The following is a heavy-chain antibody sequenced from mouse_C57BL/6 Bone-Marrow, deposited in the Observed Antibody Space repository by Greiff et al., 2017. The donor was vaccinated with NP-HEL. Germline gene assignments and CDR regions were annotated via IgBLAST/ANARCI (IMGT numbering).Heavy chain of an antibody. CDR1: GYTFTSYW. J-gene: IGHJ3*01. D-gene: IGHD1-1*01. CDR3: ARYLAYETY. CDR2: IDPSDSYT. Sequence: QVQLQQPGAELVKPGASVKLSCKASGYTFTSYWMQWVKQRPGQGLEWIGEIDPSDSYTNYNQKFKGKATLTVDTSSSTAYMQLSSLTSEDSAVYYCARYLAYETYWGQGTLVTVSA. V-gene: IGHV1-50*01.